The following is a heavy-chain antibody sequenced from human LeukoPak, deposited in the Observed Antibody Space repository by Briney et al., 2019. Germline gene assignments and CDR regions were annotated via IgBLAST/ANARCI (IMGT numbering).Heavy chain of an antibody. CDR3: ARSKYSASHVDY. CDR2: ISESGSTI. Sequence: GGSLRLSCAASGFTFSSYAMNWVRQAPGKGLEWVSYISESGSTIYYADSVKGRFTISRDNAKNTLYLQMNSLTAEDTALYYCARSKYSASHVDYWGQGTLVTVSS. CDR1: GFTFSSYA. J-gene: IGHJ4*02. D-gene: IGHD1-26*01. V-gene: IGHV3-48*04.